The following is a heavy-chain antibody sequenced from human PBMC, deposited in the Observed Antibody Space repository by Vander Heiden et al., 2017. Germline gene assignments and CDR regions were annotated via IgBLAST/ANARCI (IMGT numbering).Heavy chain of an antibody. CDR2: ISPLFATP. CDR1: GAASNTSA. CDR3: ARNVTISGHWFFDL. V-gene: IGHV1-69*01. D-gene: IGHD3-3*01. J-gene: IGHJ2*01. Sequence: QVQLVQSGPEGNRPGSSVRFSFKASGAASNTSAINRVRQAPGQGLQWMGGISPLFATPHYAHNVQGRLTLTADESTGTAYMDMSGLTSEDTALYYCARNVTISGHWFFDLWGRGTLVVVSS.